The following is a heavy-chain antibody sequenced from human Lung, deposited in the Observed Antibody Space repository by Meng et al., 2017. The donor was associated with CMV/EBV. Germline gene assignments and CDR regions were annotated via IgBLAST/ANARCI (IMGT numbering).Heavy chain of an antibody. J-gene: IGHJ6*02. Sequence: SETLSLTCTVSGDSIRRTTYYWGWIRQPPGKGLEWIGSISYSGSTYYNPSLKSRVSISLDASKKHFSLKLPSVTAADTAVYFCARVKLDEVAILGVPSTRSDFYALGVXGRTXTVTSSS. V-gene: IGHV4-39*07. CDR3: ARVKLDEVAILGVPSTRSDFYALGV. CDR2: ISYSGST. D-gene: IGHD3-3*01. CDR1: GDSIRRTTYY.